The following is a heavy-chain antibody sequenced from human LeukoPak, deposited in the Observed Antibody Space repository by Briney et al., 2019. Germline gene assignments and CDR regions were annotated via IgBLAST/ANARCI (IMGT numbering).Heavy chain of an antibody. V-gene: IGHV4-39*07. Sequence: SETLSLTCTVSGGSISSSTSYWGWIRQPPGKGLEWIGSIYYSGSTYYNPSLKSRVTISVDTSKNQFSLKLSSVTAADTAVYYCARESGGYYGSGSLNWFDPWGQGTLV. CDR1: GGSISSSTSY. D-gene: IGHD3-10*01. J-gene: IGHJ5*02. CDR3: ARESGGYYGSGSLNWFDP. CDR2: IYYSGST.